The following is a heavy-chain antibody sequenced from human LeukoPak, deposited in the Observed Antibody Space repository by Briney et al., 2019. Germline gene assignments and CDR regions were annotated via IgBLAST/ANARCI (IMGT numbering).Heavy chain of an antibody. CDR2: ISYDGSNK. D-gene: IGHD5-18*01. Sequence: PGGSLRLSCAASGFTLSSYAMSWVRQAPGKGLEWVAVISYDGSNKYYADSVKGRFTISRDNSKNTLYLQMNSLRAEDTAVYYCAREPAMAAYYYYYMDVWGKGTTVTVSS. J-gene: IGHJ6*03. V-gene: IGHV3-30*04. CDR1: GFTLSSYA. CDR3: AREPAMAAYYYYYMDV.